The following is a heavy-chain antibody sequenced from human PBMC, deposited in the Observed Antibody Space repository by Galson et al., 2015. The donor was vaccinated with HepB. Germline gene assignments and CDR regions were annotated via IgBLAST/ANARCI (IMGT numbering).Heavy chain of an antibody. V-gene: IGHV3-7*03. CDR2: INQDGSSK. CDR3: ARRISLVRGIITKPDYYYGMDV. CDR1: GFTFSSYW. D-gene: IGHD3-10*01. J-gene: IGHJ6*02. Sequence: LRLSCAASGFTFSSYWMNWVRQAPGKGLEWVAHINQDGSSKYYVDSVKGRFTISRDNAKDSVYLQLDSLSAEDTAVYYCARRISLVRGIITKPDYYYGMDVWCQGTTVTVAS.